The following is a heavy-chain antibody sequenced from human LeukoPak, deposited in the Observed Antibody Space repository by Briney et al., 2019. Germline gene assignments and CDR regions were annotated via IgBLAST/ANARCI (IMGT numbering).Heavy chain of an antibody. CDR1: GFTFSTYA. CDR3: SKATLGSCSGARCYPFDY. J-gene: IGHJ4*02. Sequence: GSLRLSCAASGFTFSTYAMNWVRQAPGKGLEWASSITGRRDSTYFADSVKGRFTISRDNSKNTLYLQMNSLRAEDTAIYYCSKATLGSCSGARCYPFDYWGQGTLVNVSS. V-gene: IGHV3-23*01. D-gene: IGHD2-15*01. CDR2: ITGRRDST.